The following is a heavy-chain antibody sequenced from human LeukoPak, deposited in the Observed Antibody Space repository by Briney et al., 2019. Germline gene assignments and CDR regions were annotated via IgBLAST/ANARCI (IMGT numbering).Heavy chain of an antibody. CDR3: ARGGEGPRLAGSF. V-gene: IGHV1-46*01. Sequence: ASVKVSCKASGYTFTSYRMHWVRQAPGQGLEWMGIINPSGGTTNYAQKFRGRVTMTRDMSTSTVFMELSSLRSEDTAVYYCARGGEGPRLAGSFWGQGTLVTVSS. CDR1: GYTFTSYR. J-gene: IGHJ4*02. D-gene: IGHD3-16*01. CDR2: INPSGGTT.